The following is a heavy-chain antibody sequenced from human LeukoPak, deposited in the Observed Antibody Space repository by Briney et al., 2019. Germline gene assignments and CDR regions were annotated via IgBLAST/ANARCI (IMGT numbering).Heavy chain of an antibody. V-gene: IGHV1-2*02. Sequence: ASVKVSCKASGYTFTSYGISWVRQAPGQGLEWMGWINPNSGGTNYAQKFQGRVTMTRDTSISTAYMELSRLRSDDTAVYYCASLPYGGNPVPLWGQGTLVTVSS. J-gene: IGHJ4*02. CDR2: INPNSGGT. CDR1: GYTFTSYG. CDR3: ASLPYGGNPVPL. D-gene: IGHD4-23*01.